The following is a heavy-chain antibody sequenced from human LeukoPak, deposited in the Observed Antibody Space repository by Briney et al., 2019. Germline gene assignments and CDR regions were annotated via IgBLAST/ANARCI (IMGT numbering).Heavy chain of an antibody. CDR2: IYYSGST. D-gene: IGHD3-3*02. V-gene: IGHV4-39*07. J-gene: IGHJ4*02. CDR3: ARDPVTIPSIFY. CDR1: GGSISSSSYY. Sequence: PSETLSLTCTVSGGSISSSSYYWGWIRQPPGKGLEWIGSIYYSGSTYYNPSLKSRVTISVDTSKNQFSLKLSSVTAADTAVYYCARDPVTIPSIFYWGQGTLVTVSS.